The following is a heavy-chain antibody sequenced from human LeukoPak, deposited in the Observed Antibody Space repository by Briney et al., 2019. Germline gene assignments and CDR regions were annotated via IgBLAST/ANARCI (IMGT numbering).Heavy chain of an antibody. CDR2: IYYSGST. CDR3: ARGTTVTYFDD. D-gene: IGHD4-17*01. J-gene: IGHJ4*02. Sequence: SETVSLTCTVSGGPINSYYWIWIRQPPGKGLEWIGYIYYSGSTNYNPSLKSRVTISVDTSKNQFSLKLSSVTAADTAVYYCARGTTVTYFDDWGQGTLVTVSS. CDR1: GGPINSYY. V-gene: IGHV4-59*01.